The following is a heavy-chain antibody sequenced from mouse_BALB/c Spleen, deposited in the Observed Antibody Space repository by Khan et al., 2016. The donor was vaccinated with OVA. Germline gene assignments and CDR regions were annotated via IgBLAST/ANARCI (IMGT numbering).Heavy chain of an antibody. D-gene: IGHD2-1*01. J-gene: IGHJ4*01. CDR2: FDPGSGSI. Sequence: QVRLQQSGAGLVKPGASVKLSCKASGYNFIDYIIQWVKQRSGQGLEWIGWFDPGSGSIKYNEKIKDKATLTADKSSSTVYMELSRLTSEDSAVYFCARHGGYGNYDAMDYWGQGTSVTVSS. V-gene: IGHV1-62-2*01. CDR1: GYNFIDYI. CDR3: ARHGGYGNYDAMDY.